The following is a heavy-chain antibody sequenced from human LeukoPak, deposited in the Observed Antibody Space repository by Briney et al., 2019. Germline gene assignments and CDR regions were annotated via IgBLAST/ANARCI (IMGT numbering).Heavy chain of an antibody. D-gene: IGHD2-15*01. V-gene: IGHV1-69*05. CDR3: ARDSRYCHYGSCYGKWFHP. Sequence: ASVKVSCKASGGTFSNFGISWVRQAPGQGLDWVGNIIPIFGASNYARDFQGRVTITTDESKTTAYLELSSVRSEDTAVYYCARDSRYCHYGSCYGKWFHPRGQGTLVTVSS. CDR1: GGTFSNFG. CDR2: IIPIFGAS. J-gene: IGHJ5*02.